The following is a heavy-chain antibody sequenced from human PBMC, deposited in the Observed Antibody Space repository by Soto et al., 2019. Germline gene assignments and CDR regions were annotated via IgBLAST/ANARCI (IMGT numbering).Heavy chain of an antibody. Sequence: QMQLVQSGPEVKKPGTSVKVSCKASGFTFTSSAVQWVRQARGQRLEWIGWIVVGSGNTNYAQKFQERVTITRDMSTSTAYMELSSLRSEDTAVYYCARDTLLRYYDSSEVDYWGQGTLVTVSS. CDR2: IVVGSGNT. J-gene: IGHJ4*02. V-gene: IGHV1-58*01. D-gene: IGHD3-22*01. CDR3: ARDTLLRYYDSSEVDY. CDR1: GFTFTSSA.